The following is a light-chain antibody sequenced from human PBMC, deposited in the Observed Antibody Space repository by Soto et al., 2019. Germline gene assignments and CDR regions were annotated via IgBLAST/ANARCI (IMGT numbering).Light chain of an antibody. Sequence: QSVLTQPPSVSGAPGQRVTISCTGSSSNIGAGYDVHWYQQLPGTAPKLLIYGNSNRPSGVPDRFSGSKSGTSASLAITGLQADDEADYSCQSYDSSLSGYVVFGAGTKLTVL. CDR1: SSNIGAGYD. CDR2: GNS. J-gene: IGLJ2*01. V-gene: IGLV1-40*01. CDR3: QSYDSSLSGYVV.